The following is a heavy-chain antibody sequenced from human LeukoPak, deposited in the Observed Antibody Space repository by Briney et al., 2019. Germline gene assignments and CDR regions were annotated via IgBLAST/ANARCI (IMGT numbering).Heavy chain of an antibody. J-gene: IGHJ4*02. CDR3: ARVAMVRGVIDY. CDR2: INPNSGGT. CDR1: GYTFTGYY. Sequence: ASVKVSCKASGYTFTGYYMHWVRQAPGQGLEWMGWINPNSGGTNYAQKFQGRVTMTRDTSISTAYMELSRLRSDDTAVYYCARVAMVRGVIDYWSQGTLVTVSS. V-gene: IGHV1-2*02. D-gene: IGHD3-10*01.